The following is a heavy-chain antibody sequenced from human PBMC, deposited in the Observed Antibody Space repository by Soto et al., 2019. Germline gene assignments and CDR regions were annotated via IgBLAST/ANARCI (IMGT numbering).Heavy chain of an antibody. CDR2: IIPILGIA. J-gene: IGHJ1*01. Sequence: ASVKVSCTASGYTFTSYGISWVRQAPGQGLEWMGRIIPILGIANYAQKFQGRVTITADKSTSTAYMELSSLRSEDTAVYYCVFYCSGGSCYVDRSLNAEYFQHWGQGTLVTVSS. V-gene: IGHV1-69*04. D-gene: IGHD2-15*01. CDR3: VFYCSGGSCYVDRSLNAEYFQH. CDR1: GYTFTSYG.